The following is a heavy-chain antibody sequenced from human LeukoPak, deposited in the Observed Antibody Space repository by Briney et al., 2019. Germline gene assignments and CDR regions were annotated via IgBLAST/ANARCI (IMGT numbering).Heavy chain of an antibody. CDR3: AKGVAAAGGFDY. CDR1: GGSISSSSYY. J-gene: IGHJ4*02. V-gene: IGHV4-61*01. D-gene: IGHD6-13*01. CDR2: IAYSGST. Sequence: SETLSLTCTVSGGSISSSSYYWNWLRQPPGRGLEWIGYIAYSGSTNYNPSLRSRVTMAVDTSKHQFSLKLSSVTAADTAVYYCAKGVAAAGGFDYWGQGTLVTVSS.